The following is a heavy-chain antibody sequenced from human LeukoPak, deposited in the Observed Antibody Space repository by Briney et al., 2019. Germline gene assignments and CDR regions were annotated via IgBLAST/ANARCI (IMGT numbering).Heavy chain of an antibody. CDR1: GGSFSGYY. CDR2: INHSGST. V-gene: IGHV4-34*01. CDR3: ARGAPSAYDILTGYYYNWFDP. D-gene: IGHD3-9*01. Sequence: SETLSLTCAVYGGSFSGYYWSWIRQPPGKGLEWIGEINHSGSTNYNPSLKSRVTMSVDTSKNQFSLKLSSVTAADTAVYYCARGAPSAYDILTGYYYNWFDPWGQGTLVTVSS. J-gene: IGHJ5*02.